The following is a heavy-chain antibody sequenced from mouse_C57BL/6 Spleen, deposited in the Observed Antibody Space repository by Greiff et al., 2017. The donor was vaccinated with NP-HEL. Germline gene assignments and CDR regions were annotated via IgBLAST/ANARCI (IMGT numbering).Heavy chain of an antibody. Sequence: VKLMESGAELVRPGTSVKVSCKASGYAFTNYLIEWVKQRPGQGLEWIGVINPGSGGTNYNEKFKGKATLTADKSSSTAYMQLSSLTSEDSAVYFCARSDGGYYFDYWGQGTTLTVSS. CDR3: ARSDGGYYFDY. J-gene: IGHJ2*01. CDR2: INPGSGGT. V-gene: IGHV1-54*01. CDR1: GYAFTNYL.